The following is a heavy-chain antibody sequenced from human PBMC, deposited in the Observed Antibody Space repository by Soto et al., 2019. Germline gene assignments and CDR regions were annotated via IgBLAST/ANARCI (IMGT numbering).Heavy chain of an antibody. CDR1: GGTFSSYA. CDR2: IIPIFGTA. D-gene: IGHD6-19*01. J-gene: IGHJ6*02. V-gene: IGHV1-69*01. Sequence: QVQLVQSGAEVTKPGSSVKVSCKASGGTFSSYAISWVRQAPGQGLEWMGGIIPIFGTANYAQKFQGRVTITADESTSTAYMELSSLRSEDTAVYYWARDERGWYREARPDGMDVWGQGTTVTVSS. CDR3: ARDERGWYREARPDGMDV.